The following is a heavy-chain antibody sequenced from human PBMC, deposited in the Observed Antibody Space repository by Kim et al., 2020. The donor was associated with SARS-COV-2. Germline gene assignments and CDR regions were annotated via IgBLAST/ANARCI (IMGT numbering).Heavy chain of an antibody. D-gene: IGHD3-10*01. CDR1: GFTFATHA. J-gene: IGHJ3*01. CDR2: MTGSGDFI. V-gene: IGHV3-23*01. CDR3: VKSILLRGVFLAGDVFDV. Sequence: GGSLRLSCRASGFTFATHAMTWVRQAPGKGPEWVASMTGSGDFIDYGDSVRGRFTISRDNDQSVVFLQMNRLRADDTAIYYCVKSILLRGVFLAGDVFDVWGPGSLVSV.